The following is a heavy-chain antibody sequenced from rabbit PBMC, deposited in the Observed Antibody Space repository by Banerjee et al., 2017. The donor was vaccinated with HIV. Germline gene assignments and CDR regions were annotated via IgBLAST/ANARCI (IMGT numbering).Heavy chain of an antibody. CDR2: IDNGDGST. CDR1: GFDFSSNV. CDR3: GRDRDGDAGYGSLAL. J-gene: IGHJ4*01. Sequence: QEQLEESGGGLVQPEGSLTLTCKASGFDFSSNVMCWVRQAPGKRPEWIACIDNGDGSTYYANWVNGRFTISRSTSLNTVTLQMTSLTAADTATYFCGRDRDGDAGYGSLALWGPGTLVTVS. D-gene: IGHD6-1*01. V-gene: IGHV1S47*01.